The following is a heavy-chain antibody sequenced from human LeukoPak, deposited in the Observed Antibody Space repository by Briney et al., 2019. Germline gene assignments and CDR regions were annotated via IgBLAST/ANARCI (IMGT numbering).Heavy chain of an antibody. CDR1: GFTFSSYG. V-gene: IGHV3-30*18. CDR2: ISYDGSNK. CDR3: AKSLLWFGESYDAFDI. Sequence: PWGSLRVSCAASGFTFSSYGMHWVRQAPGKGLEWVAVISYDGSNKYYADSVKGRFTISRDNSKNTLYLQMNSLRAEDTAVYYCAKSLLWFGESYDAFDIWGQGTIVSVSS. J-gene: IGHJ3*02. D-gene: IGHD3-10*01.